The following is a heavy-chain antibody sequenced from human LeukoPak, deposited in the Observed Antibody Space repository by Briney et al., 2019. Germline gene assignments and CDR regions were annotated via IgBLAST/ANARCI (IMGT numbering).Heavy chain of an antibody. CDR3: ARVSHYDILTGANSGFDP. CDR2: INPNSGGT. J-gene: IGHJ5*02. V-gene: IGHV1-2*02. D-gene: IGHD3-9*01. Sequence: GPVKVSCKASGYTFTGYYMHWVRQAPGQGLEWMGWINPNSGGTNYAQKFQGRVTMTRDTSISTAYMELSRLRSDDTAVYYCARVSHYDILTGANSGFDPWGQGTLVTVSS. CDR1: GYTFTGYY.